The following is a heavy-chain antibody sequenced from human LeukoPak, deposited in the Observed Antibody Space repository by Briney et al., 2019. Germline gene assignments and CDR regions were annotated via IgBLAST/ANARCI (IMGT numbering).Heavy chain of an antibody. Sequence: GGSLRLSCAASGVTFSSYALSWVRQAQGKGLEWVSAISGSGGSTYYADSVKGRFTISRDNSKNTLYLQMNSLRAEDTAVYYCAKIGGRGFDPWGQGTVVTVSS. CDR3: AKIGGRGFDP. CDR1: GVTFSSYA. D-gene: IGHD1-14*01. CDR2: ISGSGGST. J-gene: IGHJ5*02. V-gene: IGHV3-23*01.